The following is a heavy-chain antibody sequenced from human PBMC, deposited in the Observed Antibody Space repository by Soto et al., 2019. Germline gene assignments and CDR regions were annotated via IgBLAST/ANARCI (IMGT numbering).Heavy chain of an antibody. CDR1: GFTFSSYS. Sequence: GGSLRLSCAASGFTFSSYSMNWVRQAPGKGLEWVSYISSSSSTIYYADSVKGRFTISRDNAKNSLYLQMNSLRAEDTAVYYCARDRLTQRVSYFDYWGQGTLVTVSS. D-gene: IGHD2-8*01. V-gene: IGHV3-48*01. CDR2: ISSSSSTI. J-gene: IGHJ4*02. CDR3: ARDRLTQRVSYFDY.